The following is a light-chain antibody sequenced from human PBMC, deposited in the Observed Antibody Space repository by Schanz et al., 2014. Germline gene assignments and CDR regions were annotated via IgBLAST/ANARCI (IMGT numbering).Light chain of an antibody. CDR2: GDN. V-gene: IGLV1-40*01. CDR3: AAWDDSLKGAV. Sequence: QSVLTQPPSVSGAPGQRVTISCTGSSSNIGAGYDVHWYQQLPGTAPKLLLYGDNQRPSGVPDRFSGSKSGTSASLAISGLQSEDEADYYCAAWDDSLKGAVFGGGTQLTVL. J-gene: IGLJ7*01. CDR1: SSNIGAGYD.